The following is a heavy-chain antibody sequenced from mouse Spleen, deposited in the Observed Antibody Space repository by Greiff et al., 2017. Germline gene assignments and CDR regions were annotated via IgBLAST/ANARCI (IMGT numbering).Heavy chain of an antibody. D-gene: IGHD1-1*01. CDR2: ISSGGDYI. CDR1: GFTFSSYA. V-gene: IGHV5-9-1*02. Sequence: EVMLVESGEGLVKPGGSLKLSCAASGFTFSSYAMSWVRQTPEKRLEWVAYISSGGDYIYYADTVKGRFTISRDNARNTLYLQMSSLKSEDTAMYYCTRDQDYYGSSYVDNYFDYWGQGTTLTVSS. CDR3: TRDQDYYGSSYVDNYFDY. J-gene: IGHJ2*01.